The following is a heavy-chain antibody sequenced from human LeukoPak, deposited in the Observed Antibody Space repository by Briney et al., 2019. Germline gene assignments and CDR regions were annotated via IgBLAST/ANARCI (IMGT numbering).Heavy chain of an antibody. CDR1: GYTFTNYD. D-gene: IGHD3-10*01. V-gene: IGHV1-8*01. CDR2: MNPSNGNT. CDR3: ARDYYGSGSSRGY. J-gene: IGHJ4*02. Sequence: ASVTVSFTSSGYTFTNYDINWVRQASGQGLEWMGWMNPSNGNTGYAQKFQGRVTMTRNTSVSTAYMELSSLRCEDTAVYCCARDYYGSGSSRGYWGEGTLVSVS.